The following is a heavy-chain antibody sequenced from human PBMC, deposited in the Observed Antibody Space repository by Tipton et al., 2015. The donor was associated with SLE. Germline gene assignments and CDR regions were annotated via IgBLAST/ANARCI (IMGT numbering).Heavy chain of an antibody. CDR1: GFTFSSYS. Sequence: SLRLSCAASGFTFSSYSMNWVRQAPGKGLVWVSRINSDGNIADYADSVKGRFTISRDNAKNTLYLQMTSLRAEDTAVYYCASYINRQIGVVNNYFDYWGQGALLTVSS. CDR2: INSDGNIA. V-gene: IGHV3-74*01. CDR3: ASYINRQIGVVNNYFDY. D-gene: IGHD2-21*01. J-gene: IGHJ4*02.